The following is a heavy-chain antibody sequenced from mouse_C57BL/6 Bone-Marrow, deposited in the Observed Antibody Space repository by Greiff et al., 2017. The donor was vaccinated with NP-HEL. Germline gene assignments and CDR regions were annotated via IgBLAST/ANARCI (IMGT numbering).Heavy chain of an antibody. V-gene: IGHV5-12*01. D-gene: IGHD3-2*02. J-gene: IGHJ4*01. Sequence: DVKLVESGGGLVQPGGSLKLSCAASGFTFSDYYMYWVRQTPEKRLEWVAYISNGGGSTYYPDTVKGRFTISRANAKNSLYLQMSRLKSEDTAMYYCARQEGAAQATGAMDYWGQGTSVTVSS. CDR3: ARQEGAAQATGAMDY. CDR2: ISNGGGST. CDR1: GFTFSDYY.